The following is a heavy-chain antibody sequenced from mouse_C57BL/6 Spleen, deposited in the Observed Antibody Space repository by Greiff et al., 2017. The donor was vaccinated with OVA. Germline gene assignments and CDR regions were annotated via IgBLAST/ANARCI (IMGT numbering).Heavy chain of an antibody. V-gene: IGHV5-9-1*02. J-gene: IGHJ3*01. D-gene: IGHD1-1*01. Sequence: EVNVVESGEGLVKPGGSLKLSCAASGFTFSSYAMSWVRQTPEKRLEWVAYISSGGDYIYYADTVKGRFTISRDNARNTLYLQMSSLKSEDTAMYYCTRDQDYGSLFAYWGQGTLVTVSA. CDR1: GFTFSSYA. CDR3: TRDQDYGSLFAY. CDR2: ISSGGDYI.